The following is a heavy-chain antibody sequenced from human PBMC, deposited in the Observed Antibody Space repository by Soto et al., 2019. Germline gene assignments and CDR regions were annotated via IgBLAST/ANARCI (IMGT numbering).Heavy chain of an antibody. D-gene: IGHD6-19*01. Sequence: GGSLILSCAASGFTVSNDAMTWVRQAPGKGLEWVSSIFSNDAYIYYADSVKGRFTISRDSSKNTLYLQMNSLRAEDTAAYYCAKNRAVAGMSIVGLDIWGQGTMVTVSS. V-gene: IGHV3-23*05. J-gene: IGHJ3*02. CDR1: GFTVSNDA. CDR2: IFSNDAYI. CDR3: AKNRAVAGMSIVGLDI.